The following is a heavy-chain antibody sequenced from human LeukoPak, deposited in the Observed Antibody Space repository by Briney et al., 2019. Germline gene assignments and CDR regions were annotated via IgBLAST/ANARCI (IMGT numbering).Heavy chain of an antibody. CDR1: GGSISSGSYY. D-gene: IGHD3-3*01. J-gene: IGHJ6*03. Sequence: PSETLSLTCTVSGGSISSGSYYWSWIRQPAGKGLEWIGRIYTSGSTNYNPSLKSRVTISVDTSKNQFSLKLSSVTAADTAVHYCARDEGSGYYTSYYYYYMDVWGKGTTVTVSS. CDR3: ARDEGSGYYTSYYYYYMDV. V-gene: IGHV4-61*02. CDR2: IYTSGST.